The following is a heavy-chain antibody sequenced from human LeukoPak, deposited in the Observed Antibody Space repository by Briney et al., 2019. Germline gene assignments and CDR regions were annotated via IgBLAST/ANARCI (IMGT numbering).Heavy chain of an antibody. CDR3: ARGDYYDSSDYYQGAFDI. CDR2: ISYDGSNE. Sequence: GGSLRLSCAASGFTFSSFAMHWVRQTPGKGLEWVAVISYDGSNEYYADSVKGRFTVSRDNSKNTLYLQMNSLRAEDTAVYSCARGDYYDSSDYYQGAFDIWGQGTMVTVSS. D-gene: IGHD3-22*01. J-gene: IGHJ3*02. V-gene: IGHV3-30-3*01. CDR1: GFTFSSFA.